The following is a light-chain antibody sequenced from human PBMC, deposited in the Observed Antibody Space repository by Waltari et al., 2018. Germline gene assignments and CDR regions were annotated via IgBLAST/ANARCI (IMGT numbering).Light chain of an antibody. CDR2: DTS. V-gene: IGLV7-46*01. Sequence: AVVTQEPSLTVSPGGTVPSTFASRTGAVPSGHFAYWFPQKPGQAPRTLVYDTSNKHPSTPARFSGALLGGKAALTLSGAQSEDEAEYHCLLSYSGARWVFGGGTRLTVL. CDR1: TGAVPSGHF. CDR3: LLSYSGARWV. J-gene: IGLJ3*02.